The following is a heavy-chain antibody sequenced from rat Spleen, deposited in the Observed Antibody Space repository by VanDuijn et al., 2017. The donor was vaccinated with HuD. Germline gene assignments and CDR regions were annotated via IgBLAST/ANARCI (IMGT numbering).Heavy chain of an antibody. V-gene: IGHV5S11*01. CDR3: ARHAMYTTDYYSRFDY. J-gene: IGHJ2*01. CDR1: GFNFSNYY. CDR2: IGPGGVTT. D-gene: IGHD1-6*01. Sequence: EVQLVESGGGLVQPGRSMKLSCAVSGFNFSNYYMAWVRQAPTRGLEWVASIGPGGVTTFDRDSVKGPGGVNTFYRDSVKGRFSVSRDNAKSTLYLQMDSLRSDETATDYCARHAMYTTDYYSRFDYWGQGVMVTVSS.